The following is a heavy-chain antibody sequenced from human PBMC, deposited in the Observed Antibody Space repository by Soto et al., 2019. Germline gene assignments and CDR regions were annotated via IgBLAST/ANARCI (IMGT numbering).Heavy chain of an antibody. V-gene: IGHV3-33*01. J-gene: IGHJ6*02. Sequence: GGSLRLSCAASGFTFSSYGMHWVRQAPGKGLEWVAVIWYDGSNKYYADSVKGRFTISRDNSKNTLYLQMNSLRAEDTAVYYCARDGPDIVVVPAAIPTLYYGMDVWGQGTTVTV. CDR3: ARDGPDIVVVPAAIPTLYYGMDV. CDR2: IWYDGSNK. CDR1: GFTFSSYG. D-gene: IGHD2-2*01.